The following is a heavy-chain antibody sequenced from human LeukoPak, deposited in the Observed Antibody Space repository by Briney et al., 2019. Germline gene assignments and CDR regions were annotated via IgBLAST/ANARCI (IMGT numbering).Heavy chain of an antibody. CDR2: INHSGST. Sequence: SETLSLTCAVYGGSFSGYYWSWIRQPPGKGLEWIGEINHSGSTNYNPSLKSRVTISVDTSKNQFSLKLSSVTAADTAVYYCASGYYGGFDYWGQGTLVTVSS. CDR1: GGSFSGYY. J-gene: IGHJ4*02. V-gene: IGHV4-34*01. D-gene: IGHD3-3*01. CDR3: ASGYYGGFDY.